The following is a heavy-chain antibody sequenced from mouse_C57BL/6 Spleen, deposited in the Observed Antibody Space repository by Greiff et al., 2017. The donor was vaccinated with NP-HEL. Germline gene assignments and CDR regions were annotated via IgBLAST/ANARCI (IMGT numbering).Heavy chain of an antibody. V-gene: IGHV2-2*01. CDR3: ARKRGIYYGNYDAMDY. J-gene: IGHJ4*01. CDR1: GFSFTSYG. Sequence: QVQLKQSGPGLVQPSQSLSITCTVSGFSFTSYGVHWVRQSPGKGLEWLGVIWSGGSTDYNAAFISRLSISKDNSKSQVFFKMNSLQADDTAIYYCARKRGIYYGNYDAMDYWGQGTSVTVSS. D-gene: IGHD2-1*01. CDR2: IWSGGST.